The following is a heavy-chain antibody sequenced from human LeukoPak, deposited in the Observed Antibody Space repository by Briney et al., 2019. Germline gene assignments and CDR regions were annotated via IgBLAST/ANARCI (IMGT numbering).Heavy chain of an antibody. CDR2: ISGSGGST. D-gene: IGHD2-21*02. V-gene: IGHV3-23*01. J-gene: IGHJ4*02. Sequence: PGGSLGLSCAASGFTFSSYAMSWVRQAPGKGLEWVSAISGSGGSTYYADSVKGRFTISRDNSKNTLYLQMNSLRAEDTAVYYCAKDKVVVTAIFDYWGQGTLVTVSS. CDR1: GFTFSSYA. CDR3: AKDKVVVTAIFDY.